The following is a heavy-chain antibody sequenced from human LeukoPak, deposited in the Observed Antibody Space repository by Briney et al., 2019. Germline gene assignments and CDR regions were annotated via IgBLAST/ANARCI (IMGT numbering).Heavy chain of an antibody. Sequence: PGGSLRLSCAASGNYWMHWVRQAPGKGLVWVSHINSDGSWTSYADSVKGRFTISKDNAKNTVYLQMNNPRAEDTAVCYCVSFYETYWGRGTLVTVSS. V-gene: IGHV3-74*01. J-gene: IGHJ4*02. D-gene: IGHD2/OR15-2a*01. CDR2: INSDGSWT. CDR3: VSFYETY. CDR1: GNYW.